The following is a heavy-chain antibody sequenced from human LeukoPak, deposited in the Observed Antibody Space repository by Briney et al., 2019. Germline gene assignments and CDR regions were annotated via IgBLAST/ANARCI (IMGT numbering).Heavy chain of an antibody. D-gene: IGHD3-16*02. CDR3: ARDFEGELSPDY. V-gene: IGHV1-69*05. J-gene: IGHJ4*02. CDR1: GGTFISYA. CDR2: MIPIFGKA. Sequence: SVKVSCKAAGGTFISYAISWVRQAPGQGGEWRGGMIPIFGKAKYAQKFQGGDTITTDEATSKAYMELSELRDEDTAVSYCARDFEGELSPDYWGQGTLVTVSS.